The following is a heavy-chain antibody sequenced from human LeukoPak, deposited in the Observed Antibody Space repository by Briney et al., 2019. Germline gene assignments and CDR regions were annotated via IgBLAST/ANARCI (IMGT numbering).Heavy chain of an antibody. D-gene: IGHD3-22*01. CDR3: ARGRYYYDSSGYYYVDDDY. V-gene: IGHV1-69*04. CDR2: FIPIFGIA. Sequence: SVKVSCKASGPPFSSYAISWVRQAPGHGLEGMGRFIPIFGIANYAQKFQGRVTITANKYTSTAYMELSSLRSEDTAVYYCARGRYYYDSSGYYYVDDDYWGQGTLVTVSP. J-gene: IGHJ4*02. CDR1: GPPFSSYA.